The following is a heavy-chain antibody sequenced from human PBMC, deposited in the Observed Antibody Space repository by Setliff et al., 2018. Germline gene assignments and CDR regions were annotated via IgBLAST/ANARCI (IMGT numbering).Heavy chain of an antibody. CDR3: ARASRYGTPRYRGDYYMDV. CDR1: GCTFTTYA. CDR2: INTNTGNP. J-gene: IGHJ6*03. Sequence: ASVKVSCKASGCTFTTYAISWMRQAPGQGLEYMGWINTNTGNPSYAQGFTGRFVFSLDTSVSTAYLQISSLKAEDTAVYYCARASRYGTPRYRGDYYMDVWGKGTTVTVSS. V-gene: IGHV7-4-1*02. D-gene: IGHD5-12*01.